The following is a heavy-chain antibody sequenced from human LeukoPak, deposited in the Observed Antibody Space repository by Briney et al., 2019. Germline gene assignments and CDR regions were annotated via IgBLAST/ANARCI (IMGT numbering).Heavy chain of an antibody. V-gene: IGHV4-34*01. Sequence: SETLSLTCAVYGGSFSGYYWSWIRQPPGKELEWIGEINHSGSTNYNPSLKSRVTISVDTSKNQFSLKLSSVTAADTAVYYCARGRGWYAHWGQGTLVTVSS. J-gene: IGHJ5*02. CDR1: GGSFSGYY. CDR3: ARGRGWYAH. CDR2: INHSGST.